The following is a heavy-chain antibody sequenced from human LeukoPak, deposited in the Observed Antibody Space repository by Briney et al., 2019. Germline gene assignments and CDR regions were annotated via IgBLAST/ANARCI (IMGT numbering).Heavy chain of an antibody. CDR2: MNPNSGNT. Sequence: GASVKVSCKASGYTFTSYDINWVRQATGQGLEWMGWMNPNSGNTGYAQKFQGRVTMTRNTSISTAYMELSSLRSEDTAVYYCASGSVSKYYDFWSGYYHLDYWGQGTLVTVSS. V-gene: IGHV1-8*01. J-gene: IGHJ4*02. CDR1: GYTFTSYD. D-gene: IGHD3-3*01. CDR3: ASGSVSKYYDFWSGYYHLDY.